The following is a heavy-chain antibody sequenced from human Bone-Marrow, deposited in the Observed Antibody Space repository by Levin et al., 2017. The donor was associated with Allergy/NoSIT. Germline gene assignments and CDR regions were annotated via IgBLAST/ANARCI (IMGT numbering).Heavy chain of an antibody. CDR3: AKDFGGYYYATVNWDGPDY. CDR1: GFTFSSYG. V-gene: IGHV3-30*18. D-gene: IGHD3-22*01. J-gene: IGHJ4*02. CDR2: ISYDGSNK. Sequence: GESLKISCAASGFTFSSYGMHWVRQAPGKGLEWVAVISYDGSNKYYADSVKGRFTISRDNSKNTLYLQMNSLRAEDTAVYYCAKDFGGYYYATVNWDGPDYWGQGTLVTVSS.